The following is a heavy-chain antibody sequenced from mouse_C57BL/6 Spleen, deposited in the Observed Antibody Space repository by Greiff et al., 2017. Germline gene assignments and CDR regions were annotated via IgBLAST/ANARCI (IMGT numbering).Heavy chain of an antibody. Sequence: QVQLKQSGAELARPGASVKMSCKASGYPFTSYTMHWVKQRPGQGLEWIGYINPSSGYTKSNQKFKDKATLTADKASSTAYMQLSSLTSEDSAVYYCARKDDYDGYWYFDVWGTGTTVTVSS. CDR2: INPSSGYT. CDR3: ARKDDYDGYWYFDV. V-gene: IGHV1-4*01. CDR1: GYPFTSYT. J-gene: IGHJ1*03. D-gene: IGHD2-4*01.